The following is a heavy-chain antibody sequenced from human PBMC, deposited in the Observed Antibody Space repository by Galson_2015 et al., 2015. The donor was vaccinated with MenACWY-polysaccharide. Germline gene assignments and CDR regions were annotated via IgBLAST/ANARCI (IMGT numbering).Heavy chain of an antibody. CDR3: ARRGGSGRSHDY. D-gene: IGHD5-12*01. CDR2: IYYGGST. J-gene: IGHJ4*02. V-gene: IGHV4-39*01. CDR1: GGSISSSSYY. Sequence: ETLSLTCTVSGGSISSSSYYWGWIRQPPGKGLEWIGTIYYGGSTYYNPSLKSRVTISVDTSKNQFSLKLTSVTAADTAVYYCARRGGSGRSHDYWGQGTLVTVSS.